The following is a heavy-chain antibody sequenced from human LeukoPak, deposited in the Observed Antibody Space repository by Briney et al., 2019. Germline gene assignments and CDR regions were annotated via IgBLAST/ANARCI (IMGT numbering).Heavy chain of an antibody. CDR2: IYHSGST. CDR1: GGSISSGGYS. D-gene: IGHD3-22*01. Sequence: SETLSLTCAVSGGSISSGGYSWSWIRQPPGKGLEWIGYIYHSGSTYYNPSLKSRVTISVDRSKNQFSLKLSSATAADTAVYYCAREGVILEAFDIWGQGTMVTVSS. V-gene: IGHV4-30-2*01. J-gene: IGHJ3*02. CDR3: AREGVILEAFDI.